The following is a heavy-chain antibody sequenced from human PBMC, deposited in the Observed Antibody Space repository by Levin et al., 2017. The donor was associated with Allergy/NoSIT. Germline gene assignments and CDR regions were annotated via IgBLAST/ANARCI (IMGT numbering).Heavy chain of an antibody. CDR3: ARDFDYGGNSDWFDP. Sequence: ETLSLTCAASGFTFSSYGMNWVRQAPGKGLEWVSSISYSSTYIYYADSGKGRFTISRDNTKNSLYLQMNSLRAEDTAVYYCARDFDYGGNSDWFDPWGQGTLVTVSS. V-gene: IGHV3-21*01. D-gene: IGHD4-23*01. J-gene: IGHJ5*02. CDR1: GFTFSSYG. CDR2: ISYSSTYI.